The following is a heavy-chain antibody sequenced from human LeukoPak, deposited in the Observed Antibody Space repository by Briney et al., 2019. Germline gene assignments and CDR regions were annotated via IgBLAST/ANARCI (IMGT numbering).Heavy chain of an antibody. CDR2: ISIYNGDT. Sequence: ASVKVSCKASGGTFSSYAISWVRQAPGQGVEGMGWISIYNGDTSYAQKFQGRVSMTTDTSTSTAYMELRSLRSDDTAVYYCARDGVSYGMDVWGQGTTVTVSS. CDR3: ARDGVSYGMDV. D-gene: IGHD3-16*01. CDR1: GGTFSSYA. V-gene: IGHV1-18*01. J-gene: IGHJ6*02.